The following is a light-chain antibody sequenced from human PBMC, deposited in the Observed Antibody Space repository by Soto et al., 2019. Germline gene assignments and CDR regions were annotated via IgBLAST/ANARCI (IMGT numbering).Light chain of an antibody. Sequence: SVGTVSLNKKERATGSCRVCQSVSSSYLAWYQQKPGQAPRLLIYGASSRATGIPDRFSGSGSGTDFTLTISFLQPEDSAVYYCQLSGSSPWTSSHVTMLDIK. CDR1: QSVSSSY. V-gene: IGKV3-20*01. J-gene: IGKJ1*01. CDR2: GAS. CDR3: QLSGSSPWT.